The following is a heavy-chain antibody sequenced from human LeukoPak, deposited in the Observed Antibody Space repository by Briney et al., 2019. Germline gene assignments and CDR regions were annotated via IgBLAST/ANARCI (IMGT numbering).Heavy chain of an antibody. J-gene: IGHJ6*03. CDR2: ISAYNGNT. CDR1: GYTFTSYG. Sequence: GASVKVSCKASGYTFTSYGISWVRQAPGQGLEWMGWISAYNGNTNYAQKLQGRVTMTTDTSTGTAYMELRSLRSDDTAVYYCASVRQDIVVVPAAPDYYYYYMDVWGKGTTVTVSS. CDR3: ASVRQDIVVVPAAPDYYYYYMDV. V-gene: IGHV1-18*01. D-gene: IGHD2-2*01.